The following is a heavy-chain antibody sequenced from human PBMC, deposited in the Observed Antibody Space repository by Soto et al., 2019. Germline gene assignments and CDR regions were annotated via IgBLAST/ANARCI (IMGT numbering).Heavy chain of an antibody. Sequence: SETLSLTCAVYGGSFSGYYWSWIRQPPGKGLEWIGEINHSGSTNYNPSLKSRVTISVDTSKNQFSLKLSSVTAADTAVYYCARAPYYDFWSGYYNWFDPWGQGTLVTVSS. V-gene: IGHV4-34*01. D-gene: IGHD3-3*01. CDR1: GGSFSGYY. CDR2: INHSGST. J-gene: IGHJ5*02. CDR3: ARAPYYDFWSGYYNWFDP.